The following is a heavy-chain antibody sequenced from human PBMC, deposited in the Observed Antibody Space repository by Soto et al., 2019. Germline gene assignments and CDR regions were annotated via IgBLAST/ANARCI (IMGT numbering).Heavy chain of an antibody. D-gene: IGHD3-9*01. CDR3: ARAQGYFDWLQH. V-gene: IGHV1-69*13. J-gene: IGHJ5*02. CDR2: IIPIFGTA. Sequence: ASVKVSCKASGGTFSSYAISWVRQAPGQGLEWMGGIIPIFGTANYAQKFQGRVTITADESTSTAYMELSSLRSEDTAVYYCARAQGYFDWLQHWGQGTLVTVSS. CDR1: GGTFSSYA.